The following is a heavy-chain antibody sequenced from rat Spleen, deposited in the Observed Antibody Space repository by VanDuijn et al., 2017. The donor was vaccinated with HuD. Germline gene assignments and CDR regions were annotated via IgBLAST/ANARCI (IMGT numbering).Heavy chain of an antibody. V-gene: IGHV2S63*01. D-gene: IGHD4-4*01. CDR1: GFSLPSNA. CDR3: TRDSNSGPGDY. CDR2: MWNGGST. J-gene: IGHJ2*01. Sequence: VQLKESGPGLVQPSQTLSLTCTVSGFSLPSNAVIWVRQPPGKGLEWMGVMWNGGSTAYNSALKSRLSINRDTSKSQVFLKMNSLQTDDTAIYYCTRDSNSGPGDYWGQGVMVTVSS.